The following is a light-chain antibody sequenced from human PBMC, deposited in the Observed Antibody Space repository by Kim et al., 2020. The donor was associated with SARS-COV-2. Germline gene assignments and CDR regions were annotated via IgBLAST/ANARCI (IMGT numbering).Light chain of an antibody. V-gene: IGKV3-15*01. J-gene: IGKJ4*01. Sequence: EIVMTQSPATLSVSPGERATLSCRASQSVSSNLAWYQQKPGQAPRLLIYGASTSATGIPGRFSGSGSGTEFTLTISSLQSEDFAVYYWQQYSHWPLTFGGGTKVDSK. CDR2: GAS. CDR1: QSVSSN. CDR3: QQYSHWPLT.